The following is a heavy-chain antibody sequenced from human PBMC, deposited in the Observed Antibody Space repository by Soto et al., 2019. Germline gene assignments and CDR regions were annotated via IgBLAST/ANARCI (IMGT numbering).Heavy chain of an antibody. J-gene: IGHJ4*02. CDR1: GGSISSYY. D-gene: IGHD1-26*01. Sequence: XETLSLTCTVSGGSISSYYWSWIRQPPGKGLEWIGYIYYSGSTNYNPSLKSRVTISVDTSKNQFSLKLSSVTAADTAVYYCASSGSTTVFDYWGQGTLVTVPQ. CDR2: IYYSGST. CDR3: ASSGSTTVFDY. V-gene: IGHV4-59*01.